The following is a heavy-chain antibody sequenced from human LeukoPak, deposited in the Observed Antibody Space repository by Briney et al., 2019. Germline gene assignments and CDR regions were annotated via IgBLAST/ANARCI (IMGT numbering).Heavy chain of an antibody. Sequence: GASVKVSCKASGYTFTGYYMHWVRQAPGQGLEWMGWINPNSGGTNYAQKFQGRVTMTRDASISTAYMELSRLRSDDTAVYYCAREGHYYGSGSYYNRYANDYWGQGTLVTVSS. V-gene: IGHV1-2*02. J-gene: IGHJ4*02. D-gene: IGHD3-10*01. CDR3: AREGHYYGSGSYYNRYANDY. CDR1: GYTFTGYY. CDR2: INPNSGGT.